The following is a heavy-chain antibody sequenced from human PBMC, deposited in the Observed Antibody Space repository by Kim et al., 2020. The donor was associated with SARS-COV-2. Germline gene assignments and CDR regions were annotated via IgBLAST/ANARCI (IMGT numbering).Heavy chain of an antibody. V-gene: IGHV3-30-3*01. Sequence: GGSLRLSCAASGFTVSSYSMHWVRQAPGKGLEWVSVISCGGSTKYDAAVVRRLSTFSENNTKTMLFLIINMIADEKTVLYCGVDDISSCIRGSCYRYY. CDR1: GFTVSSYS. CDR3: GVDDISSCIRGSCYRYY. J-gene: IGHJ4*01. CDR2: ISCGGSTK. D-gene: IGHD3-10*01.